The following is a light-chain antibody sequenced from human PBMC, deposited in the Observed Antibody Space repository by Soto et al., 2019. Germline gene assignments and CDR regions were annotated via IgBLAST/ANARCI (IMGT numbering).Light chain of an antibody. V-gene: IGLV1-44*01. Sequence: QSVLTQPPSASGTPGQRVTISCSGSSSNIGGNPVNWYQQLPGTAPKLLIYNNNQRPSGVPDRFSGSKSGTSASLAISGLQSEDVADYYCAAWHDSLNGPVFGGGTKLTVL. CDR1: SSNIGGNP. CDR3: AAWHDSLNGPV. CDR2: NNN. J-gene: IGLJ3*02.